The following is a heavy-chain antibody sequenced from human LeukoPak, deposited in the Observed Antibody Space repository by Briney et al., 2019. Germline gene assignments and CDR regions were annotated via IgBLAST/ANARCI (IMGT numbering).Heavy chain of an antibody. CDR1: GFTFSSYA. J-gene: IGHJ4*02. CDR2: ITGSGGST. CDR3: ARDRLVGLYYFDY. V-gene: IGHV3-23*01. D-gene: IGHD1-26*01. Sequence: GGSLRLSCAASGFTFSSYAMNWVRQAPGKGLDWVSAITGSGGSTYYADSVKGRFTISRDNSKNTLYLQMNSLRAEDTAVYYCARDRLVGLYYFDYWGQGTLVTVSS.